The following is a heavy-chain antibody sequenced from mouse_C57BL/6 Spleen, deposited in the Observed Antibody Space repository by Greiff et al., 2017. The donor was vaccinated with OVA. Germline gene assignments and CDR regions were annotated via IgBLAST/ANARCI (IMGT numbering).Heavy chain of an antibody. Sequence: VQLQQPGAELVRPGSSVKLSCKASGYTFTSYWMDWVKQRPGQGLAWIGNIYPSDSETHYNQKFKDKATLTVDKSSSTAYMQLSSLTSEDSAVYYCARWVSGPYYFDYWGQGTTLTVSS. CDR2: IYPSDSET. J-gene: IGHJ2*01. D-gene: IGHD3-2*02. CDR3: ARWVSGPYYFDY. CDR1: GYTFTSYW. V-gene: IGHV1-61*01.